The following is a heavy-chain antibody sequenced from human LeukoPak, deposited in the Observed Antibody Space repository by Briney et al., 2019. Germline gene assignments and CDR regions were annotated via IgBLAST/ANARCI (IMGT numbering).Heavy chain of an antibody. CDR2: IYTSGST. CDR3: ASRRNWNYVGGVY. Sequence: SETLSLTCTVSGGSISSGSYYWSWIRQPAGKGLEWIGRIYTSGSTNYNPSLKSRVTISVDTSKNQFSLKLSSVTAADTAVYYCASRRNWNYVGGVYWGQGTLVTVSS. V-gene: IGHV4-61*02. J-gene: IGHJ4*02. D-gene: IGHD1-7*01. CDR1: GGSISSGSYY.